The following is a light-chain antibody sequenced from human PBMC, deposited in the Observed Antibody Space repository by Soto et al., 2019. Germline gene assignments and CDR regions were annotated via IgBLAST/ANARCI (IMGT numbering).Light chain of an antibody. Sequence: DIVMTQSPLSLPVTPGEPASISCGSSQSLLHSNGYNYLDWYLQTPGQSPQLLIYLGSNRSSGVPDRFSGSGSGTDFALKISRVEAEDVGVYDCMQGTHWPITFGQGTRLEI. V-gene: IGKV2-28*01. CDR2: LGS. CDR3: MQGTHWPIT. J-gene: IGKJ5*01. CDR1: QSLLHSNGYNY.